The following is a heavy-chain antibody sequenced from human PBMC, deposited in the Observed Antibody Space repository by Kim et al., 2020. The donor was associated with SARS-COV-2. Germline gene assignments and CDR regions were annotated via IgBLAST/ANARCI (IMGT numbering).Heavy chain of an antibody. V-gene: IGHV3-48*03. Sequence: GGSLRLSCAASGFTFSSYEMNWVRQAPGRGLEWISYISGSGGAMYYADSVKGRFTISRDNAQNSLFLHVNSLRAEDTAVYYCAREHLGYDSGFDSWGQGTLVTVSS. D-gene: IGHD6-19*01. CDR3: AREHLGYDSGFDS. CDR2: ISGSGGAM. J-gene: IGHJ4*02. CDR1: GFTFSSYE.